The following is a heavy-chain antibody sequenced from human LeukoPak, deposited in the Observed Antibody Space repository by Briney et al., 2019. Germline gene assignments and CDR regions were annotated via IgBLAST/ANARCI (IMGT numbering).Heavy chain of an antibody. Sequence: GASVKVSCKASGGIFSNYAINWVRQAPGQGLEWMGGIIPIFGTPNYVQKFQGRVTITADESTSTAYMELSSLRSEDTAVYYCARASSDDTAMATPFAYWGQGTLVTVSS. D-gene: IGHD5-18*01. CDR1: GGIFSNYA. CDR3: ARASSDDTAMATPFAY. J-gene: IGHJ4*02. CDR2: IIPIFGTP. V-gene: IGHV1-69*13.